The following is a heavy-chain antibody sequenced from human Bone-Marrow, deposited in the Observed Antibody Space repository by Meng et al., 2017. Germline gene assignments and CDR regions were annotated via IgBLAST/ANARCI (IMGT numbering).Heavy chain of an antibody. CDR1: GGSLNGYY. Sequence: GSLSLSCAVYGGSLNGYYWSWIRQPPGKGLEWIGEISHSGRSNYNPSLKSRVTISVDTSKNQFSLKLSSVTAAATAVYYCARVVRVITTITTDAFDIWGQGTMVTVSS. J-gene: IGHJ3*02. V-gene: IGHV4-34*01. CDR2: ISHSGRS. CDR3: ARVVRVITTITTDAFDI. D-gene: IGHD5-24*01.